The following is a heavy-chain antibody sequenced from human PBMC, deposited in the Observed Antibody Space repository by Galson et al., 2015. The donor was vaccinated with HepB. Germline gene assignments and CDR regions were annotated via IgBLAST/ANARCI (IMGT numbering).Heavy chain of an antibody. CDR1: EFTFSSYW. Sequence: SLRLSCAASEFTFSSYWMNWVRQAPGKGLEWVANINPDGSEKYYVASLKGRFTISRDNAKNSLYLQMDSLRAEDTAVYYCAIRISLVRGIITKPAYYYGMDVWGQGTTVTVAS. CDR2: INPDGSEK. V-gene: IGHV3-7*03. J-gene: IGHJ6*02. D-gene: IGHD3-10*01. CDR3: AIRISLVRGIITKPAYYYGMDV.